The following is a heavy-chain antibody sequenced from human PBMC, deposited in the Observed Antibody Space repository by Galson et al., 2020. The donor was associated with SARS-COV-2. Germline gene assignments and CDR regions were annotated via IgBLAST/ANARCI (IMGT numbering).Heavy chain of an antibody. D-gene: IGHD2-2*01. J-gene: IGHJ5*02. Sequence: GESLKISCKGSGYSFTSYWIGWVRQMPGKGLEWMGIIYPGDSDTRYSPSFQGQVTISADKSISTAYLQWSSLKASDTAMYYCARGGDIVVVPARAPNWFDPWGQGTLVTVSS. CDR3: ARGGDIVVVPARAPNWFDP. V-gene: IGHV5-51*01. CDR1: GYSFTSYW. CDR2: IYPGDSDT.